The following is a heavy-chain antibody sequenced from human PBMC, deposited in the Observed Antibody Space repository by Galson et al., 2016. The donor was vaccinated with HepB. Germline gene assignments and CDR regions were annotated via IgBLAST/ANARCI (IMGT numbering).Heavy chain of an antibody. V-gene: IGHV4-39*01. CDR3: WRHASRGSSWYF. D-gene: IGHD6-13*01. J-gene: IGHJ4*02. CDR2: RYYSGTT. Sequence: ETLSLTCSVSGDSISTYDYYWGWIRQPPGMGLEWIGRRYYSGTTHYNPSLQRRVTISADASKTQFSLKLSSVTAADTAISYCWRHASRGSSWYFRGQGTVVTVSS. CDR1: GDSISTYDYY.